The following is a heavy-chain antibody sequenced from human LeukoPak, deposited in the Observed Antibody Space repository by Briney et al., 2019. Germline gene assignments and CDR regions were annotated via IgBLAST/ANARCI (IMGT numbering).Heavy chain of an antibody. V-gene: IGHV4-39*07. D-gene: IGHD3-10*01. J-gene: IGHJ4*02. CDR3: ARVVLGSSDY. CDR1: GGSISSSSYY. Sequence: SETLSLTCTVSGGSISSSSYYWGWIRQPPGKGLEWIGSIYYSGSTYYNPSLKSRVTISVDTSKNQFSPKLSSVTAADTAVYYCARVVLGSSDYWGQGTLVTVSS. CDR2: IYYSGST.